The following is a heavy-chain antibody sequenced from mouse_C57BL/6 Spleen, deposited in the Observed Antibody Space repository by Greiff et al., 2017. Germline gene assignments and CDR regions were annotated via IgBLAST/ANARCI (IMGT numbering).Heavy chain of an antibody. J-gene: IGHJ4*01. CDR2: IWRGGST. D-gene: IGHD2-1*01. V-gene: IGHV2-5*01. CDR1: GFSLTSYG. CDR3: AKRDLLGYAMDY. Sequence: VQLQESGPGLVQPSQSLSITCTVSGFSLTSYGVHWVRQSPGKGLEWLGVIWRGGSTDYNAAFMSRLSITKDNSKSQVFFKMNSLQSDDTAIYYCAKRDLLGYAMDYWGQGTSVTVSS.